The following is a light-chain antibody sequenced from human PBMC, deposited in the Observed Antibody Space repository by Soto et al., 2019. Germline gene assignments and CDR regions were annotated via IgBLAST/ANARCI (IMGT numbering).Light chain of an antibody. CDR3: QQYGNSPRT. Sequence: EIVLTQSPGTLSLSPGDRATRSCRASQSVYSNYLAWYQQKPGQAPRLLIYVASSRATGIPDRFSGSGSGTDFTLTISRREREDFAVYYCQQYGNSPRTFGQGTKVEIK. V-gene: IGKV3-20*01. CDR2: VAS. J-gene: IGKJ1*01. CDR1: QSVYSNY.